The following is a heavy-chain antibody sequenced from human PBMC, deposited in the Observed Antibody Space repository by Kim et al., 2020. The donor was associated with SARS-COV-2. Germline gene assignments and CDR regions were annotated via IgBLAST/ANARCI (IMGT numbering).Heavy chain of an antibody. V-gene: IGHV3-64D*09. CDR1: GFTFSSYA. J-gene: IGHJ4*02. D-gene: IGHD5-18*01. CDR2: ISSNGGST. Sequence: GGSLRLSCSASGFTFSSYAMHWVRQAPGKGLEYVSAISSNGGSTYYADSVKGRFTISRDNSKNTLYLQMSRLRAEDTAVYYCVKDRGYSYGGGYYFDYWGQGTLVTVSS. CDR3: VKDRGYSYGGGYYFDY.